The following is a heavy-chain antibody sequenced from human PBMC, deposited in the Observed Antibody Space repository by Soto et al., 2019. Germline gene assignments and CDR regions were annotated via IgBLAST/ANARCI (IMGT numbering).Heavy chain of an antibody. D-gene: IGHD4-17*01. CDR3: ARVTGDYGDLEGGMDV. Sequence: EVQLLESGGGLVQPGGYLRLSCAASGFAFTTYGMSWVRQPPGKGLEWVSGISGSGGVTKYGDSVKGRFTISRDNSKNTLFLQMNSLRAEDTAVYYCARVTGDYGDLEGGMDVWGQGTTVTVSS. V-gene: IGHV3-23*01. CDR1: GFAFTTYG. CDR2: ISGSGGVT. J-gene: IGHJ6*02.